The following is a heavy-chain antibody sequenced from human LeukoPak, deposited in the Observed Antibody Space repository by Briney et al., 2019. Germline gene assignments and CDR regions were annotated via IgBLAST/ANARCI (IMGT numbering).Heavy chain of an antibody. Sequence: SETLSLTCTVSGGSISSHYWSWIRQPPGKGLEWIGYIYYSGSTNYNPSLKSRVTISVDTSKNQFSLKLSSVTAADTAVYYCARYVGRYYYYYMDVWGEGTTVTVSS. D-gene: IGHD1-26*01. CDR1: GGSISSHY. CDR2: IYYSGST. J-gene: IGHJ6*03. CDR3: ARYVGRYYYYYMDV. V-gene: IGHV4-59*11.